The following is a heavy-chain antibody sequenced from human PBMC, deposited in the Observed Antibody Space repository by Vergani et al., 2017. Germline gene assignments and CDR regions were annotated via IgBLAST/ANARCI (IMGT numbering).Heavy chain of an antibody. CDR2: ISTSSSTI. CDR3: ARDRGYDFWSGYYDPWYFDL. CDR1: GFTFSSYE. J-gene: IGHJ2*01. D-gene: IGHD3-3*01. Sequence: EVQLVESGGGLVQPGGSLRLSCAASGFTFSSYEMNWVRQAPGKGLEWVSYISTSSSTIYYADSVKGRFTISRDNANNSLYLQMNSLRAEDTAVYYCARDRGYDFWSGYYDPWYFDLWGRGTLVTVSS. V-gene: IGHV3-48*03.